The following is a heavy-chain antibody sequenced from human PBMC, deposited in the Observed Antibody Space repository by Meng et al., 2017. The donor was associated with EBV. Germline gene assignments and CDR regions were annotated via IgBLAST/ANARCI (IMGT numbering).Heavy chain of an antibody. Sequence: LRLQRSGAEVKKPGSWVKVSCRTSGGTFRSDAVSWVRQAPGQGLEWMGGLIPMSGAPHYAQKFRDRVTIIADESTSTHSMELNNLRFEDTAMYYCASESGRGFTPDYWGQGTLVTVSS. V-gene: IGHV1-69*12. CDR3: ASESGRGFTPDY. J-gene: IGHJ4*02. D-gene: IGHD3-10*01. CDR1: GGTFRSDA. CDR2: LIPMSGAP.